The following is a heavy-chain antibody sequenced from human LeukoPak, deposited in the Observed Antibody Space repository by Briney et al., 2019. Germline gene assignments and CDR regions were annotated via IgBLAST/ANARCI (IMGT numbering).Heavy chain of an antibody. D-gene: IGHD3-10*01. CDR2: ISYDGSNK. CDR1: GFTFSSYG. CDR3: AKDRAGPVDY. J-gene: IGHJ4*02. Sequence: PGGSLRLSCAASGFTFSSYGMHWARQAPGKGLEWVAVISYDGSNKYYADSVKGRFTISRDNSKNTLYLQMNSLRAEDTAVYYCAKDRAGPVDYWGQGTLVTVSS. V-gene: IGHV3-30*18.